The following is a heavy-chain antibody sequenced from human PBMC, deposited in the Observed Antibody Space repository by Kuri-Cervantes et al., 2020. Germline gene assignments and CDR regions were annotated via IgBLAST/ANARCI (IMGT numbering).Heavy chain of an antibody. CDR3: ARDESNYYDSSGYYGY. V-gene: IGHV3-21*04. D-gene: IGHD3-22*01. CDR2: ISSSSSYI. Sequence: GGSLRLSCAASGFTFSSYSMNWVRQAPGKGLEWVSSISSSSSYIYYADSVKGRFTISRDNAKNSLYLQMNSLRAEDTAVYYCARDESNYYDSSGYYGYWGQGTLVTVSS. J-gene: IGHJ4*02. CDR1: GFTFSSYS.